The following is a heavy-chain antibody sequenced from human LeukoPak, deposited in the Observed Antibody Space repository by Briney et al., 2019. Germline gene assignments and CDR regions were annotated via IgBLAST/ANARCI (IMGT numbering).Heavy chain of an antibody. CDR2: INHSGST. J-gene: IGHJ4*02. V-gene: IGHV4-34*01. CDR3: ARGPAVPAASGPFDY. CDR1: GGSFSGYY. Sequence: SETLSLTCAVYGGSFSGYYWSWIRQPPGKGLEWIGEINHSGSTNYNPSLKSRVTISVDTSKNQFSLKLSSVTAADTAVYYCARGPAVPAASGPFDYWGQGTLVTVSS. D-gene: IGHD2-2*01.